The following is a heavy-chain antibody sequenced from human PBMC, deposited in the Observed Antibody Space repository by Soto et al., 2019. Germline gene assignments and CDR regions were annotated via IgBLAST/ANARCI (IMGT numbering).Heavy chain of an antibody. CDR2: ISGSGGST. D-gene: IGHD2-15*01. J-gene: IGHJ4*02. V-gene: IGHV3-23*01. CDR3: AKDPPEGLGSGGSKDLIDY. Sequence: GGSLRLSCAASGFTFSSYAMSWVRQAPGKGLEWVSAISGSGGSTYYADSVKGRFTISRDNSKNTLYLQMNSLRAEDTAIYYCAKDPPEGLGSGGSKDLIDYWGQGTLVTVSS. CDR1: GFTFSSYA.